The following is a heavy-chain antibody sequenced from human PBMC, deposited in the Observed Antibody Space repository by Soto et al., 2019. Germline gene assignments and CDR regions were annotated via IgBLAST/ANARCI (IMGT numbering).Heavy chain of an antibody. CDR1: GFTFSSYS. Sequence: EVQLVESGGGLVKPGGSLRLSCAASGFTFSSYSMNWVRQAPGKGLEWVSSISSSSSYIYHADSVKGRFTISRDNAKNSLYLQMNSLRAEDSAVYYCARGAGTAKGRAYYYYGMDVWGQGTTVNVSS. CDR2: ISSSSSYI. CDR3: ARGAGTAKGRAYYYYGMDV. J-gene: IGHJ6*02. D-gene: IGHD1-1*01. V-gene: IGHV3-21*01.